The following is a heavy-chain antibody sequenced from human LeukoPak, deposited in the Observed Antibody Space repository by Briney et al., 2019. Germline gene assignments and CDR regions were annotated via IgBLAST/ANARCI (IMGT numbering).Heavy chain of an antibody. V-gene: IGHV3-21*01. Sequence: PGGSLRLSCAASGFTFSGYSMNWVRQAPGKGLEWVSSISSSSSYIYYGDSVKGRFTISRDNARNSLFLQMNSLRAEDTAVYYCARDWGSGWFDYWGQGTLVTVSS. D-gene: IGHD6-19*01. J-gene: IGHJ4*02. CDR1: GFTFSGYS. CDR2: ISSSSSYI. CDR3: ARDWGSGWFDY.